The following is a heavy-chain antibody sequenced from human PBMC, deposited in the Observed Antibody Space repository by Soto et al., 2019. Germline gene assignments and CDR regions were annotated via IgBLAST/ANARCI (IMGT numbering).Heavy chain of an antibody. Sequence: PSDTLSLTFTFSCCAIISSSHYWGWIRQPPGSGLELIVNIYYSGSTYYNPSLKVRFTISVDTSTDQFSLKLSSVTAADTAVYYCARLTSRITAASHGRSNWLDPWGPGTLVTVSS. J-gene: IGHJ5*02. CDR3: ARLTSRITAASHGRSNWLDP. CDR1: CCAIISSSHY. CDR2: IYYSGST. D-gene: IGHD1-20*01. V-gene: IGHV4-39*01.